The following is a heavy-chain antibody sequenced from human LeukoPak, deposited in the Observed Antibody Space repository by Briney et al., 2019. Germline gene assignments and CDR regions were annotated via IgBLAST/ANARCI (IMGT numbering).Heavy chain of an antibody. CDR1: GGSISTYY. Sequence: SETLSLTCTVSGGSISTYYWSWIRQPPGKGLEWIGHIYYSGSTNYSPSLKSRVTISVDTSKNHFSLNLSSVTAADTAVYYCARDKEMATFDYWGQGTLVTVSS. CDR3: ARDKEMATFDY. D-gene: IGHD5-24*01. V-gene: IGHV4-59*01. CDR2: IYYSGST. J-gene: IGHJ4*02.